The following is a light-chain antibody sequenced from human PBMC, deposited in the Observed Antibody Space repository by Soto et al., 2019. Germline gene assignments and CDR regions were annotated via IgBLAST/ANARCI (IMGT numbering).Light chain of an antibody. CDR2: RND. CDR3: ATWDDSLSGVV. V-gene: IGLV1-47*01. CDR1: NSNIGDNY. Sequence: QSVVTQPPSASGTPGQRVSISCSGSNSNIGDNYVYWYQLLPGTAPKLRIYRNDQRPSGVPDRFSGSKSGSSASLAISGLRSVDEADYYCATWDDSLSGVVFGGGTKLTVL. J-gene: IGLJ3*02.